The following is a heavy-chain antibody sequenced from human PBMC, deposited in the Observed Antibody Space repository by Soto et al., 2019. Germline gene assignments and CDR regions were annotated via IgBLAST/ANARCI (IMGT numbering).Heavy chain of an antibody. CDR2: INHSGST. CDR3: LAVAAGRDV. D-gene: IGHD6-19*01. Sequence: SETLSLTCAVYCGSFSGYYWSWIRQPPGKGLEWIGEINHSGSTNYNPSLKSRATISVDTSKNQFSLKLSSVTAADTAVYYCLAVAAGRDVWGQGTTVTVSS. CDR1: CGSFSGYY. J-gene: IGHJ6*02. V-gene: IGHV4-34*01.